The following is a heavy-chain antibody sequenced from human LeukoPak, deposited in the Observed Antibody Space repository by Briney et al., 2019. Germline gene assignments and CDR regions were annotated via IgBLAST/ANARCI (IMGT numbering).Heavy chain of an antibody. CDR3: AREGYYDSALDDAFDI. J-gene: IGHJ3*02. V-gene: IGHV3-7*01. Sequence: GGSLRLSCAASGFTFRSYELNWVRQAPGKGLEWVANIKQDGSEKYYVDSVKGRFTISRDNAKNSLYLQMNSLRAEDTAVYYCAREGYYDSALDDAFDIWGQGTMVTVSS. D-gene: IGHD3-22*01. CDR2: IKQDGSEK. CDR1: GFTFRSYE.